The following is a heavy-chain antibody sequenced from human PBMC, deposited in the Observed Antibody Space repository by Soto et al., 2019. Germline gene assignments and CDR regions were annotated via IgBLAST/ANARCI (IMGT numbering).Heavy chain of an antibody. CDR3: ARAGMAVAGIDY. D-gene: IGHD6-19*01. V-gene: IGHV3-21*01. CDR1: GFTFSSYS. J-gene: IGHJ4*02. Sequence: GGSLRLSCAASGFTFSSYSMNWVRQAPGKGLEWVSSISSSSSYIYYADSVKGRSTISRDNAKNSLYLQMNSLRAEDTAVYYCARAGMAVAGIDYWGQGTLVTVSS. CDR2: ISSSSSYI.